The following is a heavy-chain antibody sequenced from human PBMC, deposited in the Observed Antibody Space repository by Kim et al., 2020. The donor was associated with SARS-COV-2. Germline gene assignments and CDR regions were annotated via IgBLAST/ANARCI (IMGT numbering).Heavy chain of an antibody. J-gene: IGHJ4*02. D-gene: IGHD3-22*01. Sequence: GTIDDPEPHKGRFSISRDDSKNMLYLQMNSLKSEDTAVYYCTTYDGGYFDFWGQGTLVTVSS. CDR3: TTYDGGYFDF. CDR2: GTI. V-gene: IGHV3-15*01.